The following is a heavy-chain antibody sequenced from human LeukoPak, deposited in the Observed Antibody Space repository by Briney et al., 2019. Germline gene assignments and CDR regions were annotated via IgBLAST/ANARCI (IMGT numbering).Heavy chain of an antibody. D-gene: IGHD2-2*01. Sequence: ASVKVSCKASGYTFTSYYMHWVRQAPGQGLERMGIINPSGGSTSYAQKFQGRVTMTRDTSTSTVYMELSRLRSDDTAVYYCARNTGYQLLFFYWFDPWGQGTLVTVSS. V-gene: IGHV1-46*01. J-gene: IGHJ5*02. CDR2: INPSGGST. CDR3: ARNTGYQLLFFYWFDP. CDR1: GYTFTSYY.